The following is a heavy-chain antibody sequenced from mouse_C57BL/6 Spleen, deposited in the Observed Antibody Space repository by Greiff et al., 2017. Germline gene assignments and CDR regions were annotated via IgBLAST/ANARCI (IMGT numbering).Heavy chain of an antibody. CDR2: ISSGGDYI. CDR3: TRDHWEGAMDY. J-gene: IGHJ4*01. D-gene: IGHD4-1*01. CDR1: GFTFSSYA. V-gene: IGHV5-9-1*02. Sequence: EVQRVESGAGLVKPGGSLKLSCAASGFTFSSYAMSWVRQTPEKRLEWVAYISSGGDYIYYADTVKGRFTISRDNARNTLYLQMSSLKSEDTAMYYCTRDHWEGAMDYWGQGTSVTVSS.